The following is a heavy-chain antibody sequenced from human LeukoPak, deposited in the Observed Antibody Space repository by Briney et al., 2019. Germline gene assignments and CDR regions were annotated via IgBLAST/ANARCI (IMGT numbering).Heavy chain of an antibody. CDR1: GGSISTYY. Sequence: SETLSLTCTVSGGSISTYYWSWIRQPAGKGLEWIGRIHKSGSTDYNPSLKSRVTMSLDTSKNQFVLKLTSVSAADTAVYYCARDKGTVAGFDYWGQGTLVTVSS. V-gene: IGHV4-4*07. D-gene: IGHD6-19*01. CDR3: ARDKGTVAGFDY. J-gene: IGHJ4*02. CDR2: IHKSGST.